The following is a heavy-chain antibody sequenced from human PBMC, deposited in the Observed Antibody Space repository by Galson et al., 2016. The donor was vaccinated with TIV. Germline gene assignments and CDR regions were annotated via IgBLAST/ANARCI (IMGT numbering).Heavy chain of an antibody. V-gene: IGHV2-5*05. D-gene: IGHD2/OR15-2a*01. CDR1: GFSLTTRGVG. CDR3: AHIRITLIPDAFYV. CDR2: IYWDDDK. J-gene: IGHJ3*01. Sequence: PALVKPTQTLTLTCTFSGFSLTTRGVGVGWIRQPPGGALEWLGVIYWDDDKRYGPSLNNRLTLTGDTSKNQVVLTMTNLDPVDTGTYFCAHIRITLIPDAFYVWGQGTVVTVSS.